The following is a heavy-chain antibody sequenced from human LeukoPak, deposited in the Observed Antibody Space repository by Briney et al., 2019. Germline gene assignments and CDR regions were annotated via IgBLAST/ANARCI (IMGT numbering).Heavy chain of an antibody. J-gene: IGHJ4*02. V-gene: IGHV4-34*01. D-gene: IGHD6-19*01. CDR3: ARALLGWYFDY. CDR1: GGSFSGYY. CDR2: INHSGST. Sequence: SETLSLTCAVYGGSFSGYYWSWIRQPPGKGLEWIGEINHSGSTNYNPSLKSRVTISVDTSKNQFSLKLSSVTAADTAVYYCARALLGWYFDYWGQGTLVTVSS.